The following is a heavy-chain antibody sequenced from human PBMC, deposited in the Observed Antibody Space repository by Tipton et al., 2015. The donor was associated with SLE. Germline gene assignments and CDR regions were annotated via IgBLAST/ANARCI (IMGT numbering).Heavy chain of an antibody. CDR1: GGSLNNYY. Sequence: LRLSCAVYGGSLNNYYWNWIRQAPGKGLEWIGEVNRGGSTKINPSLKSRVIVSVDTSKNQVSLKLNSVTAADTAVYYCARVDGATGRDSWGQGTLVTVSS. CDR3: ARVDGATGRDS. D-gene: IGHD5-12*01. V-gene: IGHV4-34*01. J-gene: IGHJ4*02. CDR2: VNRGGST.